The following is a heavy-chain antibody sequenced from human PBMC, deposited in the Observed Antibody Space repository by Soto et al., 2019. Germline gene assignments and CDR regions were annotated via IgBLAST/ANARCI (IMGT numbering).Heavy chain of an antibody. V-gene: IGHV1-3*01. D-gene: IGHD3-22*01. Sequence: ASVKVSCKASGYTFTSYAMHWVRQAPGQRPEWMGWINAGNGNTKYSQKFQGRVTITRDTSASTAYMELSSLRSEDTAVYYCARARDYYDSSGYYYGAYYYYYGMDVWGQGTTVTVSS. J-gene: IGHJ6*02. CDR1: GYTFTSYA. CDR3: ARARDYYDSSGYYYGAYYYYYGMDV. CDR2: INAGNGNT.